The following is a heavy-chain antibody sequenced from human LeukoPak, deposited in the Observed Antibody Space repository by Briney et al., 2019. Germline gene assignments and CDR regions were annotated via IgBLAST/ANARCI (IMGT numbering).Heavy chain of an antibody. Sequence: SVKVSCKASGGTFSSYVISWVRQAPGQGLEWMGGIIPIFGTANYAQKFQGRVTITTDESTSTAYMELSSLRSEDTAVYYCARVYRLMTYSSGWANWFDPWGQGTLVTVSS. V-gene: IGHV1-69*05. D-gene: IGHD6-19*01. CDR1: GGTFSSYV. CDR2: IIPIFGTA. J-gene: IGHJ5*02. CDR3: ARVYRLMTYSSGWANWFDP.